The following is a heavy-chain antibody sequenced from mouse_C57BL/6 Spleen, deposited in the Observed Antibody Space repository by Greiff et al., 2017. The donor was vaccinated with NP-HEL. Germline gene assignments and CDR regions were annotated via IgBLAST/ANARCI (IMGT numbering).Heavy chain of an antibody. CDR3: SRRGYGNWGNSFDY. J-gene: IGHJ2*01. CDR2: ISSGGSYT. Sequence: EVNLVESGGDLVKPGGSLKLSCAASGFTFSSYGMSWVRQTPDKRLEWVATISSGGSYTYYPDSVKGRFTISRDNAKNTLYLQMSSLKSEDTAMYYCSRRGYGNWGNSFDYWGQGTTLTVSS. V-gene: IGHV5-6*02. D-gene: IGHD2-1*01. CDR1: GFTFSSYG.